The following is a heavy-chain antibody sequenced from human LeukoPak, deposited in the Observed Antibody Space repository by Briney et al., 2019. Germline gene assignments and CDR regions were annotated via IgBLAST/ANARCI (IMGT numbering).Heavy chain of an antibody. CDR2: IYIDGAT. CDR3: ARTRQHYDC. D-gene: IGHD6-13*01. CDR1: GFTVSNNY. J-gene: IGHJ4*02. V-gene: IGHV3-53*05. Sequence: PGGSLRLSCAASGFTVSNNYMTWVRQAPGKGLEWVSVIYIDGATYYADSVKGRFTISRDNSKNTLYLQMNSLRAEDTAVYYCARTRQHYDCWGQGTTVSASS.